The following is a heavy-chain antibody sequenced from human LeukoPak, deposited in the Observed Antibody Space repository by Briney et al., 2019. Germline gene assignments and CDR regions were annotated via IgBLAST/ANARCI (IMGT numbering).Heavy chain of an antibody. J-gene: IGHJ4*02. CDR1: GYTFTSYY. CDR3: TAAAGTPLDY. V-gene: IGHV1-46*01. D-gene: IGHD6-13*01. CDR2: VNPSSGST. Sequence: ASVKVSCKASGYTFTSYYMHWVRQAPGQGLEWMGIVNPSSGSTSYAQKFQGRVTMTRDTSTSTVYMELSSLRSEDTAVYYCTAAAGTPLDYWGQGTLVTVSS.